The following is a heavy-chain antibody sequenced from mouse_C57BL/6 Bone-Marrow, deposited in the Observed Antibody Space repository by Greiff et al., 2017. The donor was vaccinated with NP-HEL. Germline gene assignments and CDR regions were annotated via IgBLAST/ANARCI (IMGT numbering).Heavy chain of an antibody. CDR3: ARSRLGRWYVDV. Sequence: VQLQQPGAELVKPGASVKLSCKASGYTFTSYWMQWVKQRPGQGLEWIGEIDPSDGSTYYNHKFKGKATLTVDTSSSTAYMQISSLTSEDSAVYYCARSRLGRWYVDVWGTGTTVTVSS. J-gene: IGHJ1*03. CDR1: GYTFTSYW. V-gene: IGHV1-50*01. D-gene: IGHD4-1*01. CDR2: IDPSDGST.